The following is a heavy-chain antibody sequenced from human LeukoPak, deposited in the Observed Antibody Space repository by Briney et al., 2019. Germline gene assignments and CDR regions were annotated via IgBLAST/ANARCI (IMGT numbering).Heavy chain of an antibody. CDR3: AIGAWSSGGSSDY. J-gene: IGHJ4*02. V-gene: IGHV3-21*01. CDR1: GFTFSSYS. CDR2: ISSSSSYI. D-gene: IGHD2-15*01. Sequence: GGSLRLSCAASGFTFSSYSMNWVRQAPGKGLEWVSSISSSSSYIYYADSVKGRFTISRDNAKNSLYLQMNSLRAEDTAVYYCAIGAWSSGGSSDYWGQGTLVTVSS.